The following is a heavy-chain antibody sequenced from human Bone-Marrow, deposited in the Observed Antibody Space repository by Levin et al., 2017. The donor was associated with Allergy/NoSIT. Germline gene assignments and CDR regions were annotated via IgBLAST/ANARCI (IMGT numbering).Heavy chain of an antibody. V-gene: IGHV1-3*01. D-gene: IGHD2-15*01. Sequence: GESLKISCKASGYTFISYAIHWVRQAPGQRLEWMGWIAGGSGSTKYSQEFQGRVTITRDTSASTAYMELSSLRSEDTAVYYCTRDPFGGGYPFDSWGQGTLVTVSS. J-gene: IGHJ4*02. CDR2: IAGGSGST. CDR1: GYTFISYA. CDR3: TRDPFGGGYPFDS.